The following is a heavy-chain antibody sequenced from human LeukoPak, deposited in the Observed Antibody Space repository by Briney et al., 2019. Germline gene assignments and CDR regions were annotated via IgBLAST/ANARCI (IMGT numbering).Heavy chain of an antibody. J-gene: IGHJ4*02. V-gene: IGHV1-8*01. CDR1: GYTFTSYD. D-gene: IGHD2-15*01. Sequence: ASVKVSCKASGYTFTSYDINWVRQATGQGLEWMGWMNPNSGNTGYAQKFQGRVTMTRNTSISTAYMELSSLRSEDTAVYYCARGPSSGTIVARDYWGQGTLVTVSS. CDR2: MNPNSGNT. CDR3: ARGPSSGTIVARDY.